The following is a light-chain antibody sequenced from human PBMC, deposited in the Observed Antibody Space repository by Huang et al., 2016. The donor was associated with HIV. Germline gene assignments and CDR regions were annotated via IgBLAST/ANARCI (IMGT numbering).Light chain of an antibody. CDR3: QQYGSSPLT. Sequence: EIVLTQSPGTLSLSPGERATLSCRASQSVSSSYLAWYQRKPGQAPRLLIYGASSRATCIPDRCSGSGSETDFTLTSSRLEPEDFAVYYCQQYGSSPLTFGGGTKVEIK. CDR1: QSVSSSY. V-gene: IGKV3-20*01. J-gene: IGKJ4*01. CDR2: GAS.